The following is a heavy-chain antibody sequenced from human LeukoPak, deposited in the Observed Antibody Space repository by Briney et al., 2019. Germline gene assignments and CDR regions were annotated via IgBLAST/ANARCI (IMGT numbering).Heavy chain of an antibody. CDR1: GFTFSSYW. CDR2: IKLDGSEK. Sequence: PGGSLRLSYAASGFTFSSYWMTWVRQAPGKGLEWVANIKLDGSEKYYVDSVKGRFTISRDNAKKSLYLQMNSLRAEDTAVYFCARPRGLLFGELFYWGQGTLVTVSS. J-gene: IGHJ4*02. V-gene: IGHV3-7*01. D-gene: IGHD3-10*01. CDR3: ARPRGLLFGELFY.